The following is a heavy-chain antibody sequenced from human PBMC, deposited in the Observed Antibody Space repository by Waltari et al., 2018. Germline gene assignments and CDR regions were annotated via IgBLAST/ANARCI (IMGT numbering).Heavy chain of an antibody. CDR2: IIPIFGTA. D-gene: IGHD4-4*01. J-gene: IGHJ6*03. V-gene: IGHV1-69*06. CDR1: GYTFTVYY. CDR3: AITVRRYYYYYMDV. Sequence: QVQLVQSGAEVKKPGASVKVSCKASGYTFTVYYIHWVRQAPGQGLEWMGGIIPIFGTATYAQKCQGRVTITADKSTSTAYMELSSLRSEDTAVYYCAITVRRYYYYYMDVWGKGTTVTVSS.